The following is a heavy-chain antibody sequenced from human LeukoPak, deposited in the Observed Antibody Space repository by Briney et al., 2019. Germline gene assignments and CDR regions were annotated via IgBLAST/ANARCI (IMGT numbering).Heavy chain of an antibody. CDR3: AKGGKWDVTPFDY. CDR1: GFTFTSYS. D-gene: IGHD1-26*01. J-gene: IGHJ4*02. V-gene: IGHV3-23*01. Sequence: GGFLTLSCAASGFTFTSYSMNWVRQAPGKGLEWVSTISGGGGSTYYADSVKGRFTISRDNSKNTLYLQVNSLRAEDTAVYYCAKGGKWDVTPFDYWGQGTLVTVSS. CDR2: ISGGGGST.